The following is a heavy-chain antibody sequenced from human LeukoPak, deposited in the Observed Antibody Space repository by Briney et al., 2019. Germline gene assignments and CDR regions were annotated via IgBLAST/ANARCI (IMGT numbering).Heavy chain of an antibody. V-gene: IGHV3-23*01. CDR3: AKVTAIVVVPAAIPDY. D-gene: IGHD2-2*02. J-gene: IGHJ4*02. Sequence: PGGSLRLSCAASGFTFGSYAMSWVRQAPGKGLEWVSAISGSGGSTYFADSVKGRFTISRDNSKNTLYLQMNSLRAEDTAVYYYAKVTAIVVVPAAIPDYWGQGTLVTVSS. CDR2: ISGSGGST. CDR1: GFTFGSYA.